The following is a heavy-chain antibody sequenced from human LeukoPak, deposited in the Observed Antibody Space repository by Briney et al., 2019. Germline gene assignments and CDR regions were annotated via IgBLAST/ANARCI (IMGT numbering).Heavy chain of an antibody. CDR1: GYTFTNYY. CDR2: INPSGGST. Sequence: GASVKVSCKASGYTFTNYYMHWVRQAPGQGLEWMGIINPSGGSTTYAQKLQGRVTMTTDTSTSTAYMELRSLRAEDTAVYYCANLPRIAAAGISGSYSIDYWGQGTLVTVSS. D-gene: IGHD6-13*01. V-gene: IGHV1-46*01. J-gene: IGHJ4*02. CDR3: ANLPRIAAAGISGSYSIDY.